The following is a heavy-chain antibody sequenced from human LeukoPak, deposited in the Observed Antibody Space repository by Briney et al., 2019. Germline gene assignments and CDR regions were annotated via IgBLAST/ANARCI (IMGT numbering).Heavy chain of an antibody. CDR2: ISAYNGNT. D-gene: IGHD6-13*01. V-gene: IGHV1-18*01. J-gene: IGHJ5*02. CDR3: ARDKGSSSWPNWFDP. Sequence: GASVKVSCKASGYIFTSYGISWVRQAPGQGLEWMGWISAYNGNTNYAQKLQGRVTMTTDTSTSTAYMELRSLRSDDTAVYYCARDKGSSSWPNWFDPWGQGTLVTVSS. CDR1: GYIFTSYG.